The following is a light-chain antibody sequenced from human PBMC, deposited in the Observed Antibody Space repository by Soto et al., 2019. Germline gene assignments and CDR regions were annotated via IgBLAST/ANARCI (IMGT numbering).Light chain of an antibody. CDR1: SSNIGKNY. J-gene: IGLJ3*02. Sequence: QSVLTQSPSVSAAPGQKVTISCSGGSSNIGKNYVSWYQHLPGTAPKLLIYEDHKRPSGIPDRFSGSKSATSATLGITGLQTGDEADYYCGTWDSSRNAGVFGGGTKVTVL. CDR2: EDH. CDR3: GTWDSSRNAGV. V-gene: IGLV1-51*02.